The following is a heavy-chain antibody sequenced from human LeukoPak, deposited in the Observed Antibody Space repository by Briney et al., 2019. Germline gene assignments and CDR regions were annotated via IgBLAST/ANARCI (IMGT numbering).Heavy chain of an antibody. J-gene: IGHJ4*02. CDR2: IYYSGNT. V-gene: IGHV4-61*08. CDR1: GGSISSSDYY. CDR3: ARGPTRYYFDY. Sequence: KSSETLSLTCTVSGGSISSSDYYWSWIRQPPGKGLEWIGYIYYSGNTNCNPSLKSRVTISVDTSNNQFSLNLSSVTAADTAVYYCARGPTRYYFDYWGQGTLVTVSS.